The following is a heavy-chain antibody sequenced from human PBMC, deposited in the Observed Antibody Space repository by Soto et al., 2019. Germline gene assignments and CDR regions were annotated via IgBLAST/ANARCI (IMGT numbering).Heavy chain of an antibody. CDR1: GFTFSSYW. V-gene: IGHV3-7*01. CDR2: IKQGGSEK. Sequence: GGSLRLSCAASGFTFSSYWMSWVRQAPGKGLEWVANIKQGGSEKYYVDSVKGRFTISRDNAKNSLYLQMNSLRAEDTAVYYCASEVYDFWSGSPYYFDYWGQGTLVTVSS. D-gene: IGHD3-3*01. CDR3: ASEVYDFWSGSPYYFDY. J-gene: IGHJ4*02.